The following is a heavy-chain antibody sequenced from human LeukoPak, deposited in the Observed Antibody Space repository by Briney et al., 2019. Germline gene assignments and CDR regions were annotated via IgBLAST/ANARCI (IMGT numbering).Heavy chain of an antibody. D-gene: IGHD5-18*01. CDR3: AKDRGRNTAMNY. CDR1: GFTFSSYG. Sequence: PGRSLRLSCAASGFTFSSYGVHWVRQAPGKGLEWVTVISYDGSNKYYADSVKGRFATSRDNSNNTLYLQMNSLRAEDTAVYYCAKDRGRNTAMNYWGQGTLVTVSS. J-gene: IGHJ4*02. V-gene: IGHV3-30*18. CDR2: ISYDGSNK.